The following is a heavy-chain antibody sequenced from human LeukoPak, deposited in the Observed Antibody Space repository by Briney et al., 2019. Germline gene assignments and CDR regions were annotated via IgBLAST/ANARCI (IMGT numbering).Heavy chain of an antibody. V-gene: IGHV1-69*05. CDR2: IIPIFGTA. J-gene: IGHJ6*03. D-gene: IGHD2-2*01. Sequence: ASVKVSCKASGGTFSSYAISWVRQAPGQGLEWMGGIIPIFGTANYAQKFQGRVTITTDESTSTAYMELSSLRSEDTAVYYCARAGAPIVVVPAAKEYYYYYMDVWGKGTTVTVSS. CDR3: ARAGAPIVVVPAAKEYYYYYMDV. CDR1: GGTFSSYA.